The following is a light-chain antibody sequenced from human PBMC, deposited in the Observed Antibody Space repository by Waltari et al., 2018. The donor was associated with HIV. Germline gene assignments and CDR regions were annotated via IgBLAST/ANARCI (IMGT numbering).Light chain of an antibody. CDR1: SSNIGSNP. CDR3: ATWDDSLKGVI. V-gene: IGLV1-44*01. J-gene: IGLJ2*01. Sequence: QSELTQPPSTSGAPGQRVTISCSGSSSNIGSNPVNWYQHTPGATPKLLIYGNDQWPSGVPDRFSGSKSGTSASLAISGLLSEDEGDYYCATWDDSLKGVIFGGGTKLTVL. CDR2: GND.